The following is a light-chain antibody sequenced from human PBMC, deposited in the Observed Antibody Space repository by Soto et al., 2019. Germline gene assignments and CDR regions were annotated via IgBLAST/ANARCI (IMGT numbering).Light chain of an antibody. V-gene: IGKV3-15*01. J-gene: IGKJ1*01. CDR1: QSVGSN. CDR2: GAS. CDR3: QQYIDWPPGT. Sequence: ELVMTQSPATLSVSPGEGATLSCRASQSVGSNLAWYQKKPGQAPRLLIYGASARATGIPARFSGSGSGTEFTLTISSLQSADFAVYYCQQYIDWPPGTFGQGTAVEIK.